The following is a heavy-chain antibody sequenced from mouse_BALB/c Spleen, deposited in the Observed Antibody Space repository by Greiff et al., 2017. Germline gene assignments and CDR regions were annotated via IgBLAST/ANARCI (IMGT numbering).Heavy chain of an antibody. Sequence: EVKLLESGGGLVQPGGPLKLPCAAPGFDFRRYWMSWVRQAPGKGLEWIGEINPDSSTINYTPSLKDKFIISRDNAKNTLYLQMSKVRSEDTALYYCARLSAIISAHYFDYWGQGTTLTVSS. D-gene: IGHD1-3*01. CDR3: ARLSAIISAHYFDY. J-gene: IGHJ2*01. V-gene: IGHV4-1*02. CDR1: GFDFRRYW. CDR2: INPDSSTI.